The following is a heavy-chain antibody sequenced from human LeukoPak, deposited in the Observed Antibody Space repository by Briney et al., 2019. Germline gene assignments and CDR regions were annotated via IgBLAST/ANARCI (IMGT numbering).Heavy chain of an antibody. CDR3: ARSGDDFWSGYYINWFDP. D-gene: IGHD3-3*01. J-gene: IGHJ5*02. V-gene: IGHV4-59*01. Sequence: SETLSPTCTVSGGSISSYYWSWIRQPPGKGLEWIGYIYYSGSTNYNPSLKSRVTISVDTSKNQFSLKLSSVTAADTAVYYCARSGDDFWSGYYINWFDPWGQGTLVTVSS. CDR2: IYYSGST. CDR1: GGSISSYY.